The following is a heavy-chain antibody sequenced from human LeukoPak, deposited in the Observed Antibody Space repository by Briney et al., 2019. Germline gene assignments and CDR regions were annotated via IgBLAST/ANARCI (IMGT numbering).Heavy chain of an antibody. Sequence: GASVKVSCKASGYTFTSYYMHWVRQAPGQGLEWMGIINPSGGSTSYAQKFQGRVTMTRDTSTSAVYMELSSLRSEDTAVYYCARADPHYYDFWSGHPRSNWFDPWGQGTLVTVSS. D-gene: IGHD3-3*01. CDR2: INPSGGST. V-gene: IGHV1-46*01. J-gene: IGHJ5*02. CDR1: GYTFTSYY. CDR3: ARADPHYYDFWSGHPRSNWFDP.